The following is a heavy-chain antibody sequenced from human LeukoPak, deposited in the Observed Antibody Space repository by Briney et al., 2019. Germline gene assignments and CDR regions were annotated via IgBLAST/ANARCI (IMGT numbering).Heavy chain of an antibody. Sequence: GGSLRLSCAASGFTFTSFWMSWVRQAPGKGLEWVANIKQDGSEKYYVDSVKGRFTFSRDNAKNSLYLQMNSLRVEDTAVYYCARNRDWAFDYWGQGTLVTVSS. CDR2: IKQDGSEK. D-gene: IGHD2-21*02. J-gene: IGHJ4*02. CDR1: GFTFTSFW. V-gene: IGHV3-7*02. CDR3: ARNRDWAFDY.